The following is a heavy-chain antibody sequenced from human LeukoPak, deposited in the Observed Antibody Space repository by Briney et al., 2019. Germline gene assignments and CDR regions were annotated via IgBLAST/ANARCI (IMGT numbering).Heavy chain of an antibody. CDR3: ARDRDGYSQFDS. D-gene: IGHD3-22*01. CDR2: IYYSGST. V-gene: IGHV4-31*03. Sequence: SETLSLTCTVSGGSISSGGYYWSWIRQHPGKGLEWIGYIYYSGSTYYNPSLKSRVTISVDTSKNQFSLKLSSLTAADTAVYYCARDRDGYSQFDSWGQGTLVTVSS. CDR1: GGSISSGGYY. J-gene: IGHJ4*02.